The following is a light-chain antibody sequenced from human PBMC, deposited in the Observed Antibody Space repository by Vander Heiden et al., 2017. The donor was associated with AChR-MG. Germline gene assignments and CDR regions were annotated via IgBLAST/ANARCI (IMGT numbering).Light chain of an antibody. CDR2: DAS. J-gene: IGKJ3*01. CDR3: QQDENWLSFT. V-gene: IGKV3-15*01. Sequence: EIVMTQSPATLSVSPGERATLSCRASQSITTNLAWYQQKPGQAPRLLIYDASTRATGIPARFSGSGYGTEFALTISSRQSEDFAIYYCQQDENWLSFTFGHGTKVDIK. CDR1: QSITTN.